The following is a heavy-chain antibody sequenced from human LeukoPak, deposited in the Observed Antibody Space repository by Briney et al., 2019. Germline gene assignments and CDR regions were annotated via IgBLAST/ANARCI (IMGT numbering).Heavy chain of an antibody. Sequence: GGSLRLSCAASGFTFSRHWMHWVRQAPGKGLVWISRINSDASDTNYADSVKGRFTISRDNSKNTVYLQMNSLRVEDTAVYHCGKERYGSSSVVDYWGHGTLVTVSS. CDR3: GKERYGSSSVVDY. CDR1: GFTFSRHW. J-gene: IGHJ4*01. V-gene: IGHV3-74*01. D-gene: IGHD6-6*01. CDR2: INSDASDT.